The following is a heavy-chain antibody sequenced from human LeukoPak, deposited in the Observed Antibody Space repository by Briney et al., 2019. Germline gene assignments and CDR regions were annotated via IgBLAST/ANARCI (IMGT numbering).Heavy chain of an antibody. V-gene: IGHV1-24*01. CDR2: FDPEDGET. CDR1: GYTLTELS. D-gene: IGHD1-26*01. Sequence: ASVRVSCKVSGYTLTELSMHWGRQAPGKGLEWMGGFDPEDGETIYAQKFQGRVTMTEDTSTDTAYMELSSLRSEDTAVYYCATGRRWEPYAFDIWGQGTMVTVSS. J-gene: IGHJ3*02. CDR3: ATGRRWEPYAFDI.